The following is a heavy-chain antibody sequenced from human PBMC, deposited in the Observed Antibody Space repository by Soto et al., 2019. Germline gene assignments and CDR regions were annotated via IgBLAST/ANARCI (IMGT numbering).Heavy chain of an antibody. D-gene: IGHD3-22*01. CDR3: TTVDYSDTIGYYSLDY. V-gene: IGHV3-15*01. CDR1: GFTFSDAW. CDR2: IKSKTDRETA. J-gene: IGHJ4*02. Sequence: EVQLVESGGGLVEPGGSLRLSCAASGFTFSDAWMSWVRQAPGKGLEWVGRIKSKTDRETADYAAPVKGRFSISRDDSKNTVYLQMNTLKTEDTAVYYCTTVDYSDTIGYYSLDYWGRGTLVTVSS.